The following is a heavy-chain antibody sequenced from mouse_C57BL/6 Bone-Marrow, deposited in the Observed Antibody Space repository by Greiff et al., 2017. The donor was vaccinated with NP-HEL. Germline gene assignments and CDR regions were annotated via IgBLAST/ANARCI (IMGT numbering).Heavy chain of an antibody. Sequence: VQLQQSGTVLARPGASVKMSCKTSGYTFTSYWMHWAKQRPGQGLEWIGAIYPGNSDTSYNQKFKGKAKLTAVTSASTAYMELSSLTNEDSAVYYCTSCYYYGKESYAMDYWGQGTSVTVSS. J-gene: IGHJ4*01. CDR1: GYTFTSYW. D-gene: IGHD1-1*01. CDR2: IYPGNSDT. CDR3: TSCYYYGKESYAMDY. V-gene: IGHV1-5*01.